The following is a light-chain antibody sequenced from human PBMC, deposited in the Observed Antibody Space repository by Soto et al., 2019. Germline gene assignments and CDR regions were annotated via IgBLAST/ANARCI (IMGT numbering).Light chain of an antibody. CDR1: QSVSTY. V-gene: IGKV3-11*01. Sequence: EIVLTQSPATLSLSPVERATLSGRASQSVSTYLAWYQQRPGQAPRLLIYDASYRATDIPPRFSGSGSGTDFTLTISSLEPEDFATYYCQQYNIYWTFGQGTKVDI. CDR3: QQYNIYWT. CDR2: DAS. J-gene: IGKJ1*01.